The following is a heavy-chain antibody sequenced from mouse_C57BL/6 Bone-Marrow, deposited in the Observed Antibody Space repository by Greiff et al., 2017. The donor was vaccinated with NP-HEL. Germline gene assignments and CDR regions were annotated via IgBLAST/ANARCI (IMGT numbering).Heavy chain of an antibody. V-gene: IGHV15-2*01. CDR3: ARPWLRRGSYWYFDV. J-gene: IGHJ1*03. CDR1: DSEVFPIAY. Sequence: QVQLQQSGSELRSPGSSVKLSCKDFDSEVFPIAYMSWVRQKPGHGFEWIGGILPSIGRTHYGEKFEDKATLDADTLSNTAYWELNSLTSEDSAIYYCARPWLRRGSYWYFDVWGTGTTVTVSS. CDR2: ILPSIGRT. D-gene: IGHD2-2*01.